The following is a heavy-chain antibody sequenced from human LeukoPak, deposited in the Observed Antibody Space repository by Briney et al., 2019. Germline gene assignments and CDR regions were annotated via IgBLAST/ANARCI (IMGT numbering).Heavy chain of an antibody. CDR1: GFSFSSYA. J-gene: IGHJ4*02. Sequence: GRSLRLSCAASGFSFSSYAMHWVRQAPGKGLEWVAVISYDASNKYYADSVKGRFTISRDNSKNTLYLQVNSLRAEDTAVYYCARDWDEYSSSPPFDYWGQGTLVTVSS. CDR2: ISYDASNK. V-gene: IGHV3-30-3*01. D-gene: IGHD6-6*01. CDR3: ARDWDEYSSSPPFDY.